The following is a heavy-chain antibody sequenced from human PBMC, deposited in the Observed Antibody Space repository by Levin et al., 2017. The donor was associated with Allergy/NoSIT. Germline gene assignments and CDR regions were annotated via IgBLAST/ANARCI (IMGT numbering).Heavy chain of an antibody. CDR1: GFMFSDYW. D-gene: IGHD6-6*01. CDR2: IKGDGREK. V-gene: IGHV3-7*03. Sequence: SCAASGFMFSDYWMNWVRQVPGKGLEWVANIKGDGREKFYVDSVKGRFIISRDNDGKTLFLQMNGLRVEDTAVYYCARDRSTSFHYYMDVWGKGTAVTVSS. J-gene: IGHJ6*03. CDR3: ARDRSTSFHYYMDV.